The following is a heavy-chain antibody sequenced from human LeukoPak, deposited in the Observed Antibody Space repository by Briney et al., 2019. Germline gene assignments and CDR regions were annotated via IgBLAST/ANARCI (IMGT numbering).Heavy chain of an antibody. CDR2: IYTSGSA. J-gene: IGHJ5*02. CDR3: ARRGVPAARGWLDP. CDR1: GGSISSGSYY. D-gene: IGHD2-2*01. Sequence: SETLSLTCTVSGGSISSGSYYWSWIRQPAGKGLEWIGRIYTSGSANYNPSLKSRVTMSIDTSKNQFSLKLSSVTAADTAVYYCARRGVPAARGWLDPWGQGTLVTVSS. V-gene: IGHV4-61*02.